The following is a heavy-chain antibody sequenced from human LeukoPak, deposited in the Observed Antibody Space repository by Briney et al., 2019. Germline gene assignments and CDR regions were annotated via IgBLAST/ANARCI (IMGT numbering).Heavy chain of an antibody. CDR3: ARVWASDYMDV. D-gene: IGHD3-16*01. CDR2: ISSSGSTI. J-gene: IGHJ6*03. V-gene: IGHV3-48*04. CDR1: GFTFSTYT. Sequence: GGSLRLSCAASGFTFSTYTMHWVRQAPGKGLEWVSYISSSGSTIYYADSVKGRFTISRDNAKNSLYLQMNSLRAEDTAVYYCARVWASDYMDVWGKGTTVTVSS.